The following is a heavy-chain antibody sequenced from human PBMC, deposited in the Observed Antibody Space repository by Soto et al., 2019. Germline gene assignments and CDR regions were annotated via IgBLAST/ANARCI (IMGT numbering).Heavy chain of an antibody. Sequence: EVQLVEAGGGLVQPGGSLRLSCSASGFTFSRYWMSGVRKAPGKGLECVASIKEDGSKKYYVDSVKGRFTISRDDAKNSLYLQMNSLRVEDTAVYYFTRNLGWGWCDPWGQGTLVTVSS. CDR3: TRNLGWGWCDP. CDR1: GFTFSRYW. J-gene: IGHJ5*02. V-gene: IGHV3-7*04. D-gene: IGHD6-19*01. CDR2: IKEDGSKK.